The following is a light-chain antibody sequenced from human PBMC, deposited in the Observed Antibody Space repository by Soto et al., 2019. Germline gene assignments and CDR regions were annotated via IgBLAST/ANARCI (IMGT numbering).Light chain of an antibody. CDR3: QQYNNWPPWT. Sequence: EIVMTQSPATLSVSPGERATLSCRASQSVSSNLAWYQQKPGQAPRLLIYGASTRATGIPARFSGSGSGTEFTLTISSLQSEDFAVYYCQQYNNWPPWTFGQGTGGYQ. CDR2: GAS. CDR1: QSVSSN. J-gene: IGKJ1*01. V-gene: IGKV3-15*01.